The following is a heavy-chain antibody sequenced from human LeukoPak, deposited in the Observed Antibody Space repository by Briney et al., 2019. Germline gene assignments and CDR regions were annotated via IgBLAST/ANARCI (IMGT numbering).Heavy chain of an antibody. CDR3: ARRRITIFGVVITDYYYGMDV. Sequence: SVKVSCKASGGTFSSYAISWVRQAPGQGLEWMGGIIPIFGTANYAQKFQGRVTVTADESTSTAYMELSSLRSEDTAVYYCARRRITIFGVVITDYYYGMDVWGQGTTVTVSS. CDR1: GGTFSSYA. CDR2: IIPIFGTA. D-gene: IGHD3-3*01. V-gene: IGHV1-69*01. J-gene: IGHJ6*02.